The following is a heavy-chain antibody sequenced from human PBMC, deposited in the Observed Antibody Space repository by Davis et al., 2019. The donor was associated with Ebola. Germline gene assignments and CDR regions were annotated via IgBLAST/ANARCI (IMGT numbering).Heavy chain of an antibody. V-gene: IGHV3-49*03. CDR3: TRLRRPGGRPDHRKFSFFDL. Sequence: GGSLRLSCSTSGFTFSDFSMNWFRQVPGRGLEWLSLIRSRNFGETTEYAASVKGRFIVSRDDSSSIAYLQMNNLKIEDTGVYFCTRLRRPGGRPDHRKFSFFDLWGRGTLVSVSS. D-gene: IGHD4-17*01. CDR1: GFTFSDFS. CDR2: IRSRNFGETT. J-gene: IGHJ4*02.